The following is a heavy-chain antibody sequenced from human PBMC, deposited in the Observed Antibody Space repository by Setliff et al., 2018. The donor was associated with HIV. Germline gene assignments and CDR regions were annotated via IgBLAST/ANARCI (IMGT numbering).Heavy chain of an antibody. CDR1: DGGTYY. CDR3: ARAAAGSTGPFDL. Sequence: SETLSLTCTVSDGGTYYWSWIRQPAGRGLEWIGRVSSRGDTNYNPSLKSRVTMSVDTSKNQFSLKLTSVTASDTAVYYCARAAAGSTGPFDLWGQGSPVTVSS. D-gene: IGHD2-2*01. V-gene: IGHV4-4*07. J-gene: IGHJ4*02. CDR2: VSSRGDT.